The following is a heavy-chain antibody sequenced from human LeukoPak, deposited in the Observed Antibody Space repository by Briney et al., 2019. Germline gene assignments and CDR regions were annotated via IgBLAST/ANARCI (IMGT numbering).Heavy chain of an antibody. D-gene: IGHD3-9*01. V-gene: IGHV3-7*04. J-gene: IGHJ4*02. CDR1: GFTISTFW. CDR2: IRQDGGLE. Sequence: GGSLRLSCAASGFTISTFWMTWLRQAPGKGLEWVANIRQDGGLEYYVDSVQGRFSISRDNAKNSFYLQMNSLRADDTAVYYCARDLSASGSFDYWGQGTLVTVSS. CDR3: ARDLSASGSFDY.